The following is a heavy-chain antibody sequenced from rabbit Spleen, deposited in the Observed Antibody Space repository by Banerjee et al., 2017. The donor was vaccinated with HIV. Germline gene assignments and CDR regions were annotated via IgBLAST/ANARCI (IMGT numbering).Heavy chain of an antibody. CDR1: GVSLNDKDV. D-gene: IGHD8-1*01. V-gene: IGHV1S40*01. CDR3: ARDTGSSFSTYGMDL. CDR2: INIFTGKS. J-gene: IGHJ6*01. Sequence: QSLEESGGDLVKPGASLTLTCTASGVSLNDKDVMCWVRQAPGKGLEWIACINIFTGKSVYASWAKGRFSMSRTSSTTVTLQMTSLTVADTATYFCARDTGSSFSTYGMDLWGQAPWSPS.